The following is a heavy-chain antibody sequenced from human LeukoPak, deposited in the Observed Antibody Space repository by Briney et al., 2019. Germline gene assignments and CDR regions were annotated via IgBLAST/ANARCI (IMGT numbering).Heavy chain of an antibody. J-gene: IGHJ6*03. V-gene: IGHV3-30*04. CDR2: ISYDGSNK. CDR3: ARSTYYYYYMGV. Sequence: PGGSLRLSCAASGFTFSSYAMHWVRQAPGKGLEWVAVISYDGSNKYYADSVKGRFTISRDNSKNTLYLQMNSLRAEDTAVYYCARSTYYYYYMGVWGKGTTVTVSS. CDR1: GFTFSSYA.